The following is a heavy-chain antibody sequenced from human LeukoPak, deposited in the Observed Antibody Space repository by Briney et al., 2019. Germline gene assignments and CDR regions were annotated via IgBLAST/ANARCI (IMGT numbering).Heavy chain of an antibody. V-gene: IGHV1-8*01. CDR2: MNPNSGNT. Sequence: GASVKVSCKASGNTFTSYDINWVRQATGQGLEWMGWMNPNSGNTGYAQKFQGRVTMTRNTSISTAYMGLSSLRSEDTAVYYCARANYDILTGTDPEVFDYWGQGTLVTVSS. J-gene: IGHJ4*02. CDR3: ARANYDILTGTDPEVFDY. D-gene: IGHD3-9*01. CDR1: GNTFTSYD.